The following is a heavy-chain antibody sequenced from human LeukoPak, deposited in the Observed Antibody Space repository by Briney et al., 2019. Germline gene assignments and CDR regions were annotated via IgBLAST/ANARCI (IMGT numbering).Heavy chain of an antibody. CDR2: IWYDGSNE. V-gene: IGHV3-33*06. Sequence: PGGSLRLSCAASGFTFSSHDMHWVRQAPGKGLEWVAVIWYDGSNEYYADSVKGRFTISRDNSKNTLYLQMNGLRAEDTAVYYCAKEAIAGRWYFDYWGQGTLVTVSS. CDR3: AKEAIAGRWYFDY. CDR1: GFTFSSHD. D-gene: IGHD4-23*01. J-gene: IGHJ4*02.